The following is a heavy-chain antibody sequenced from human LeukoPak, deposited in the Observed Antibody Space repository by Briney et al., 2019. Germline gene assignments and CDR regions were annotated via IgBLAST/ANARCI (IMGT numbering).Heavy chain of an antibody. CDR2: IYYSGST. D-gene: IGHD5-24*01. V-gene: IGHV4-59*01. CDR3: ARGSDGYNSLDFGY. CDR1: GGSISSYY. Sequence: SETLSLTCTVSGGSISSYYWSWIRQPPGKGLEWIGYIYYSGSTNYSPSLKSRVPISVDTSKNRFSLKLSSVTAADTAVYYCARGSDGYNSLDFGYWGQGTLVSVSS. J-gene: IGHJ4*02.